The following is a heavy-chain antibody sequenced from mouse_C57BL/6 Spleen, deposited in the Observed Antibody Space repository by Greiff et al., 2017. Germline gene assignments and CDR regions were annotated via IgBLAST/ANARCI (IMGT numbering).Heavy chain of an antibody. D-gene: IGHD6-1*01. CDR1: GYTFTSYW. CDR2: IHPNSGST. CDR3: ARKGRASWFAY. J-gene: IGHJ3*01. Sequence: VQLQQSGAELVKPGASVKLSCKASGYTFTSYWMPWVKQRPGQGLEWIGMIHPNSGSTNYNEKFKSKATLTVDTSSSTAYMQLSSLTSEDSAVYYCARKGRASWFAYWGQGTLVTVSA. V-gene: IGHV1-64*01.